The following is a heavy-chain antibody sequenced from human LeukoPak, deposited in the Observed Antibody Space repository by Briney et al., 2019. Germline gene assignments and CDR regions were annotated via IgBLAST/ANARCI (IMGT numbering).Heavy chain of an antibody. CDR3: ARVRDGYNTLDY. D-gene: IGHD5-24*01. V-gene: IGHV3-53*01. Sequence: GGSLRLSCAASGFTFSNYAMSWVRQAPGKGLEWVSVIYSGGSTYYADSVKGRFTISRDNSKNTLYLQMNSLRAEDTAVYYCARVRDGYNTLDYWGQGTLVTVSS. CDR1: GFTFSNYA. CDR2: IYSGGST. J-gene: IGHJ4*02.